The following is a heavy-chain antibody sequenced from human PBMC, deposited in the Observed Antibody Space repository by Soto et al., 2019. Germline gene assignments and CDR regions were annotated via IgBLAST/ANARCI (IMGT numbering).Heavy chain of an antibody. V-gene: IGHV3-23*01. J-gene: IGHJ4*02. CDR3: ATSFRYFDN. Sequence: GGSLRLSCAASGSISTTTPLSWVRQAPGKGLEWVSTISGRGTNTYYADSVEGRFIISRDNLKNTVNLQMNSLGVEDTAIYYCATSFRYFDNWGQGTRVTVSS. CDR1: GSISTTTP. CDR2: ISGRGTNT. D-gene: IGHD3-16*01.